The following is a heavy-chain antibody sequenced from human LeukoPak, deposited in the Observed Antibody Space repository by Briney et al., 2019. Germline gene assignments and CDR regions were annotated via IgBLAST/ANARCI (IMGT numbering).Heavy chain of an antibody. J-gene: IGHJ4*02. Sequence: SETLSLTCTVSGGSISSHYWSWIRQPPGKGLEWIGYIYYSGSTNYNPSFKSRVTISVDTSKNQFSLKLSSVTAADTAVYYCARGQPADFDYWGQGTLVTVSS. CDR1: GGSISSHY. V-gene: IGHV4-59*11. CDR3: ARGQPADFDY. CDR2: IYYSGST.